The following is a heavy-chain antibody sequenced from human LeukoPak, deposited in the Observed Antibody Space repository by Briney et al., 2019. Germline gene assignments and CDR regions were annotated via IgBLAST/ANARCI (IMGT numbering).Heavy chain of an antibody. J-gene: IGHJ4*02. CDR1: GYTFTSYD. Sequence: ASVKVSCKASGYTFTSYDINWVRQATGQGLEWMGWMNPNSGNTGYAQKFQGRVTMTRNTSISTAYMELSSLRSEDTAVYYCARSPYGSGEFDYWGQGTLVTVSS. V-gene: IGHV1-8*01. CDR2: MNPNSGNT. CDR3: ARSPYGSGEFDY. D-gene: IGHD3-10*01.